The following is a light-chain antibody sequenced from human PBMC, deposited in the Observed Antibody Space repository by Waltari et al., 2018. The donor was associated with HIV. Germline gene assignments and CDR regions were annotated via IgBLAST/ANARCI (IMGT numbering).Light chain of an antibody. Sequence: QSALTQPASVSGSPGQSITISCAGTGSDVGGYKLVSWYPVHPGKAPKLLIYMVSERASGVVIRFSGSKAGNTASLTMAGLQAEDECEYYCCFFATKPFVYGTVTTVTVL. V-gene: IGLV2-23*02. CDR1: GSDVGGYKL. CDR3: CFFATKPFV. CDR2: MVS. J-gene: IGLJ1*01.